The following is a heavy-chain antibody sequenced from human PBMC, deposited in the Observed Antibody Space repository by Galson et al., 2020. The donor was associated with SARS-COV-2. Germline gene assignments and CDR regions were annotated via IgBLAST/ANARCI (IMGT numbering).Heavy chain of an antibody. V-gene: IGHV3-33*06. Sequence: GGSLRLSCAASGFTFSSYGMHWVRQAPGKGLEWVAVIWYDGSNKYYADSVKGRFTISRDNSKNTLYLQMNSLRAEDTAVYYCAKDQLDYEILTGYYNSDYWGQGTLVTGSS. J-gene: IGHJ4*02. CDR2: IWYDGSNK. CDR3: AKDQLDYEILTGYYNSDY. CDR1: GFTFSSYG. D-gene: IGHD3-9*01.